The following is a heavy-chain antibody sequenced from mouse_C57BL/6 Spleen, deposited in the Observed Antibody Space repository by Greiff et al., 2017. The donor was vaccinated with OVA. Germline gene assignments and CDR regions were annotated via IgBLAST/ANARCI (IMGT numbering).Heavy chain of an antibody. CDR1: GYTFTSYW. Sequence: QVQLQQPGAELVRPGTSVKLSCKASGYTFTSYWMHWVKQRPGQGLEWIGVIDPSDSYTNYNQKFKGKATLTVDTSSSTAYMQLSSLTSEDSAVYYCARKGNPITTVVGHWYFDVWGTGTTVTVSS. J-gene: IGHJ1*03. D-gene: IGHD1-1*01. CDR2: IDPSDSYT. V-gene: IGHV1-59*01. CDR3: ARKGNPITTVVGHWYFDV.